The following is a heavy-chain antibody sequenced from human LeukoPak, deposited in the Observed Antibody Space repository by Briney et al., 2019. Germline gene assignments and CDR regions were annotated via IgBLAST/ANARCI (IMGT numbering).Heavy chain of an antibody. CDR2: INHSGST. V-gene: IGHV4-34*01. J-gene: IGHJ6*02. D-gene: IGHD6-19*01. Sequence: SETLSLTCAVYGGSFSGYYWSWIRQPPGKGLEWIGEINHSGSTNYNPSLKSRVTISVDTSKNQFSLKLSSVTAADTAVYYCARGIAVYYYYGMDVWAQGTTVTVSS. CDR3: ARGIAVYYYYGMDV. CDR1: GGSFSGYY.